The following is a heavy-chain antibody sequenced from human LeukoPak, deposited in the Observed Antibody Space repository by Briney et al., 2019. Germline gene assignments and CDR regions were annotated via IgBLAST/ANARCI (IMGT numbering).Heavy chain of an antibody. Sequence: SETLSLTCTVSGGSISSYYWSWIRQPPGKGLEWIGYIYYSGSTNYNLSLKSRVTISVDTSKNQFSLKLSSVTAADTAVYYCARHRRLSDFDYWGQGTLVTVSS. CDR3: ARHRRLSDFDY. CDR1: GGSISSYY. CDR2: IYYSGST. J-gene: IGHJ4*02. V-gene: IGHV4-59*08.